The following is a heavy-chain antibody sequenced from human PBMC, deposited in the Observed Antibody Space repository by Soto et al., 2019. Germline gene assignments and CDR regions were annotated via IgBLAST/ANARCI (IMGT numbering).Heavy chain of an antibody. CDR3: ARVREHLTGGPWFDP. D-gene: IGHD1-26*01. V-gene: IGHV4-34*01. CDR2: NNHSGST. Sequence: QVQLQQWGAGLLKPSETLSLTCAVYGGSFSGYYWSWIRQPPGKGLEWIGENNHSGSTHNNPSLKRRVIIAVDTSKNQVSAKLSAVTAADTAVYYCARVREHLTGGPWFDPWGQGTLVTVSS. J-gene: IGHJ5*02. CDR1: GGSFSGYY.